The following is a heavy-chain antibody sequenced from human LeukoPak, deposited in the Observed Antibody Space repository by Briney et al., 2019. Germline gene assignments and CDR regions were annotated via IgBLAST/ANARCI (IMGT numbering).Heavy chain of an antibody. CDR2: FDPEDGET. CDR3: ATDVRLCGGDCYSTSRGAFDI. CDR1: GYTLTELS. J-gene: IGHJ3*02. D-gene: IGHD2-21*02. Sequence: GASVKVSCKVSGYTLTELSMHWVRQAPGKGLEWMGGFDPEDGETIYAQKFQGRVTMTEDTSTDTAYMELSSLRSEDTAVYYCATDVRLCGGDCYSTSRGAFDIWGQGTMVTVSS. V-gene: IGHV1-24*01.